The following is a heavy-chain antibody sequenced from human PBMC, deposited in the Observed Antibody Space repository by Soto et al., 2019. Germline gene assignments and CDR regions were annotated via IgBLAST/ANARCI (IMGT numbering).Heavy chain of an antibody. CDR2: IGGSGGST. J-gene: IGHJ3*02. V-gene: IGHV3-23*01. D-gene: IGHD2-15*01. CDR1: GFTFSSYA. Sequence: PGGSLGLACAASGFTFSSYAMSWFRQAPGKGLEWVSAIGGSGGSTYYADSVQGRFTISRDNSKNTLYLQMNSLRAEDTAVYYCAKRGLCSGGSCYFRPEGSFDIWGQGTMVTVSS. CDR3: AKRGLCSGGSCYFRPEGSFDI.